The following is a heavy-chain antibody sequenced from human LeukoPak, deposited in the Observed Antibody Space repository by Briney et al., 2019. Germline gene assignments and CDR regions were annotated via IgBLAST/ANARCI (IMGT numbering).Heavy chain of an antibody. CDR2: IKEDGREK. D-gene: IGHD3-3*01. CDR3: ASGFLDDFWSGHF. Sequence: GGSLRLSCTASEFTYWMSWVRQGPGKGLEWVANIKEDGREKYYVAPVKGRFTISRDNAKKSLYLQMNSLRVEDTAVYYCASGFLDDFWSGHFWGQGTLVTVSS. V-gene: IGHV3-7*01. J-gene: IGHJ4*02. CDR1: EFTYW.